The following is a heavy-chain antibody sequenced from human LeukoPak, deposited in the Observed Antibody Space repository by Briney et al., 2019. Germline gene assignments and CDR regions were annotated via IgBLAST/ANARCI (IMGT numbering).Heavy chain of an antibody. CDR1: GYTFTSYY. D-gene: IGHD2-2*01. CDR3: ARSGEDIVVVPAAMREGDNWFDP. V-gene: IGHV1-46*01. Sequence: ASVKVSCKASGYTFTSYYMHWVRQAPGQGLEWMGIINPSGGSTSYAQKFQGRVTMTRDMSTSTAYMELSSLRSEDTAVYYCARSGEDIVVVPAAMREGDNWFDPWGQGTLVTVSS. J-gene: IGHJ5*02. CDR2: INPSGGST.